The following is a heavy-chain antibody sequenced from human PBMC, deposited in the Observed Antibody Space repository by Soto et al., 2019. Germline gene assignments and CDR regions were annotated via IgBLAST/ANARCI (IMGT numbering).Heavy chain of an antibody. V-gene: IGHV3-30-3*01. J-gene: IGHJ4*02. CDR2: ISYDGSNK. CDR1: GFTFSSYA. Sequence: QVQLVESGGGVVQPGRSLRLSCAASGFTFSSYAMHWVRQAPGKGLEWVAVISYDGSNKYYADSVKGRFTISRDNSKNTLYLQMNSLRAEDTAVYYCASPESSGWYIVDYWGQGTLVTVSS. D-gene: IGHD6-19*01. CDR3: ASPESSGWYIVDY.